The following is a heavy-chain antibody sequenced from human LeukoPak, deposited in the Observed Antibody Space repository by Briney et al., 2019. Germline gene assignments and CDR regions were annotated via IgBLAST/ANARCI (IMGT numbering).Heavy chain of an antibody. Sequence: ASVKVSCKAPGYTFTGYYMHWVRQAPGQGLEWMGWINPNTGGTNYAQKFQGRVTMTRDTSISTAYMELSRLRSDDTAMYYCARDRTTVTTGYYGMDVWGQGTTLTVSS. CDR1: GYTFTGYY. CDR2: INPNTGGT. D-gene: IGHD4-17*01. V-gene: IGHV1-2*02. CDR3: ARDRTTVTTGYYGMDV. J-gene: IGHJ6*02.